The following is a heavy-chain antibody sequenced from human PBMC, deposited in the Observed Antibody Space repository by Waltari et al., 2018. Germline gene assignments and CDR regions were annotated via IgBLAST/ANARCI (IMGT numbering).Heavy chain of an antibody. Sequence: QVQLQQWGAGVLKPSETLSLTCAVHGGPFSGFSWTWVRQSPGKGLEWIGEINPGGSPKYTPSLKSRVSILVDMSKNEFSLRLNSVTAADTAVYYCARGSRPDWYGAKWVWFDVWGHGSQVTVSS. CDR2: INPGGSP. D-gene: IGHD3-10*01. CDR3: ARGSRPDWYGAKWVWFDV. V-gene: IGHV4-34*02. J-gene: IGHJ5*01. CDR1: GGPFSGFS.